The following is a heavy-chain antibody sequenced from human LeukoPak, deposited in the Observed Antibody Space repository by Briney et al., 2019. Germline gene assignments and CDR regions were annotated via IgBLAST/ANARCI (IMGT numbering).Heavy chain of an antibody. J-gene: IGHJ4*02. Sequence: SETLSLTCTVSGGSISSYYWSWIRQPPGKGLEWIGYIYSSGSTNYNPSLNSRVTISVDTSKNQFSLKLSSVTAADTAVYYCANGRGGSVTYFDYWGQGTLVTVSS. CDR1: GGSISSYY. V-gene: IGHV4-59*08. CDR2: IYSSGST. D-gene: IGHD1-26*01. CDR3: ANGRGGSVTYFDY.